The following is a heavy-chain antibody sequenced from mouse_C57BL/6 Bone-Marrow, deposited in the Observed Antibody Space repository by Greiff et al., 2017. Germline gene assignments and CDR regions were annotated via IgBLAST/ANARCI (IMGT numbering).Heavy chain of an antibody. CDR2: INYDGSST. J-gene: IGHJ3*01. CDR1: GFTFSDYY. D-gene: IGHD2-3*01. Sequence: EVKLVESEGGLVQPGSSMKLSCTASGFTFSDYYMAWVRQVPEKGLEWVANINYDGSSTYYLDSLKSRFIISRDKAKNMLYLQMSSLKSEDTATYYCARILDGYFAFAYWGQGTLVTVSA. V-gene: IGHV5-16*01. CDR3: ARILDGYFAFAY.